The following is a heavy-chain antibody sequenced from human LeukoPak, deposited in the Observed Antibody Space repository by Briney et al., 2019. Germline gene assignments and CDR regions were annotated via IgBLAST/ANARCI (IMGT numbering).Heavy chain of an antibody. Sequence: GGSLRLSCAASGFTFSSYAITWVRQAPGKGLEWVSAVSSNGAKTYYADSVKGRFTISRDNSKNTLYLQMYSLRAEDTAVYYCANEIRPNDYWGQGTLVTVSS. CDR3: ANEIRPNDY. J-gene: IGHJ4*02. V-gene: IGHV3-23*01. D-gene: IGHD4-17*01. CDR1: GFTFSSYA. CDR2: VSSNGAKT.